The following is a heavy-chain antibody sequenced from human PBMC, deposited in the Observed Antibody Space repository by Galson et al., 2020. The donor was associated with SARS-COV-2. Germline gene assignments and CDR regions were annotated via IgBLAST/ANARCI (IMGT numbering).Heavy chain of an antibody. CDR3: ATMLRGVGVVDS. D-gene: IGHD3-10*01. Sequence: HGESLKISCKGSGYSFTNYWIGWVRQMPGKGLEWMGIIYPGDSDLRYSPSFQGQVTVSADKAISTAFLQWSSLKASDTAMYYCATMLRGVGVVDSWGQGTLVTVSS. J-gene: IGHJ4*02. CDR1: GYSFTNYW. V-gene: IGHV5-51*01. CDR2: IYPGDSDL.